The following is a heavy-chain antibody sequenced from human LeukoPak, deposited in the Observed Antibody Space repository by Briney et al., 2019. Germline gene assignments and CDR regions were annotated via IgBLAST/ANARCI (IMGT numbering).Heavy chain of an antibody. CDR1: GGSIGSSNYY. Sequence: SETLSLTCTVSGGSIGSSNYYWGWARQPPGKGLEWIGNIYYSGSTFFNPSLRSRVTISIDTSKNQFSLKLSSVTAADTAVYYCARDISSWYGVDYWGQGTLVTVSS. CDR3: ARDISSWYGVDY. CDR2: IYYSGST. D-gene: IGHD6-13*01. J-gene: IGHJ4*02. V-gene: IGHV4-39*07.